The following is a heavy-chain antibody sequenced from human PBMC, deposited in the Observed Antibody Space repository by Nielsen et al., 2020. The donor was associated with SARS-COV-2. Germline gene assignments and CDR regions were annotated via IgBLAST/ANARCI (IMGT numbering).Heavy chain of an antibody. CDR3: ASLPGPPYYYGMDV. CDR2: ISWNSGSI. CDR1: GFTFDDYA. D-gene: IGHD1-14*01. V-gene: IGHV3-9*01. J-gene: IGHJ6*02. Sequence: SLKISCAASGFTFDDYAVHWVRQAPGKGLEWVSGISWNSGSIGYADSVKGRFTISRDNAKNSLYLQMNSLRAEDTALYYCASLPGPPYYYGMDVWGQGTTVTVSS.